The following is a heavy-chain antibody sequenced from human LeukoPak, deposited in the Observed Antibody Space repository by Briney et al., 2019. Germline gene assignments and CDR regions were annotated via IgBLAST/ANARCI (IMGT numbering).Heavy chain of an antibody. D-gene: IGHD5-18*01. CDR3: ARGGFVDTAMADAFDI. J-gene: IGHJ3*02. CDR2: IYTSGST. CDR1: GGSISSSRYY. Sequence: SETLSLTCTVSGGSISSSRYYWGWIRQPAGKGPEWIGRIYTSGSTNYNPSLKSRVTISVDTSKNQFSLKLSSVTAADTAVYYCARGGFVDTAMADAFDIWGQGTMVTVSS. V-gene: IGHV4-61*02.